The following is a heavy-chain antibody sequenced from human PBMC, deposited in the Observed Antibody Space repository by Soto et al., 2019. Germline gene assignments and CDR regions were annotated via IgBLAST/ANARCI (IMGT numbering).Heavy chain of an antibody. J-gene: IGHJ6*04. V-gene: IGHV3-23*01. CDR2: ISGSGDNT. CDR1: GFTFSSYA. CDR3: AKDLGSDDFCCAYYTCDCVDV. D-gene: IGHD3-3*01. Sequence: EVQLLESGGGLVQPGGSLRLSCAASGFTFSSYALNWVRQAPGKGLEWVSVISGSGDNTYYSDSVKGRFTISRDNSKNTLYMQMSSLREEDTAVYYCAKDLGSDDFCCAYYTCDCVDVWGKGTTVTVSS.